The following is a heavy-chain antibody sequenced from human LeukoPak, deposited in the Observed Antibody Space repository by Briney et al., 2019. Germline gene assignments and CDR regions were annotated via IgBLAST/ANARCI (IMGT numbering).Heavy chain of an antibody. CDR2: INHSGST. V-gene: IGHV4-34*01. CDR1: GGSFSGYY. CDR3: ARGQKDNGASSSWYYYGMDV. Sequence: PSETLSLTCAVYGGSFSGYYWNWIRQPPGEGLEWIGEINHSGSTNYNPSLKSRVTISVDTSKNQFSLKLSSVTAADTAVYYCARGQKDNGASSSWYYYGMDVWGQGTTVTVSS. D-gene: IGHD6-13*01. J-gene: IGHJ6*02.